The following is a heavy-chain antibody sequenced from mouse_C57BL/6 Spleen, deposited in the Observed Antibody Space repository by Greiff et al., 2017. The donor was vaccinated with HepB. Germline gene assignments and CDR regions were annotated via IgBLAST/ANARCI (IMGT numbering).Heavy chain of an antibody. CDR2: ISYDGSN. V-gene: IGHV3-6*01. CDR3: ARDHFITTVVAFDY. CDR1: GYSITSGYY. D-gene: IGHD1-1*01. Sequence: EVKLQESGPGLVKPSQSLSLTCSVTGYSITSGYYWNWIRQFPGNKLEWMGYISYDGSNNYNPSLKNRISITRDTSKNQFFLKLNSVTTEDTATYYCARDHFITTVVAFDYWGQGTTLTVSS. J-gene: IGHJ2*01.